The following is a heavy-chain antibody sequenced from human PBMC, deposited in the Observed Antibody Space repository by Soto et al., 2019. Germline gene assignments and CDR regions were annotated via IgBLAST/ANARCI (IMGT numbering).Heavy chain of an antibody. CDR1: GGSVNSGGYY. V-gene: IGHV4-31*03. Sequence: QVQLQESGPGLVKPSQTLSLTCTVSGGSVNSGGYYWSWIRQHPGKGLEWIGYIYYSGSTSYNPSLKSRVTISIDTSNNQFSLRLSSVTAADTAVYYCTRQRDGYNYRYFDYWGQGTLVTVSS. D-gene: IGHD5-12*01. J-gene: IGHJ4*02. CDR2: IYYSGST. CDR3: TRQRDGYNYRYFDY.